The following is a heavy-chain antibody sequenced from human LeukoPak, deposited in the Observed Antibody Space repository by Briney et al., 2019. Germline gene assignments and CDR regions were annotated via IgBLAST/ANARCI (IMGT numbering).Heavy chain of an antibody. Sequence: SETLSLTCAVYGGSFSGYYWSWIRQPPGKGLELIGEINHSGSTNYNPSLKSRVTISVDTSKNQFSLKLSSVTAADTAVYYCASVNSTPYPWGQGTLVTVSS. V-gene: IGHV4-34*01. J-gene: IGHJ4*02. CDR1: GGSFSGYY. CDR2: INHSGST. CDR3: ASVNSTPYP. D-gene: IGHD2-15*01.